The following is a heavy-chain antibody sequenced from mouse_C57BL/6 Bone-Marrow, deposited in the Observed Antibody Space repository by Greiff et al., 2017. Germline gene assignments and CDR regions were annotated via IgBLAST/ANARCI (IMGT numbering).Heavy chain of an antibody. CDR1: GFTFSSYA. D-gene: IGHD2-3*01. CDR3: ARDYDGASFAY. J-gene: IGHJ3*01. Sequence: EVQGVESGGGLVKPGGSLKLSCAASGFTFSSYAMSWVRQTPEKRLEWVATISDGGSYTYYPDNVKGRFTISRDNAKNNLYLQMSHLKSEDTAMYYCARDYDGASFAYWGQGTLVTVSA. CDR2: ISDGGSYT. V-gene: IGHV5-4*01.